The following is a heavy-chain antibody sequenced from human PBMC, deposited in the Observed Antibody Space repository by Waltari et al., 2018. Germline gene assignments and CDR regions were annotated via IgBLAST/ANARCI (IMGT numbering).Heavy chain of an antibody. Sequence: QVQLQESGPGLVKPSETLSLTCTVSGYSISSGYYWGWIRQPPGQGLEWIGSIYHSGSTYYNPSLKSRVTISVDTSKNQFSLKLSSVTAADTAVYYCARVGGYCSSTSCYTYFDYWGQGTLVTVSS. CDR1: GYSISSGYY. CDR2: IYHSGST. J-gene: IGHJ4*02. V-gene: IGHV4-38-2*02. CDR3: ARVGGYCSSTSCYTYFDY. D-gene: IGHD2-2*02.